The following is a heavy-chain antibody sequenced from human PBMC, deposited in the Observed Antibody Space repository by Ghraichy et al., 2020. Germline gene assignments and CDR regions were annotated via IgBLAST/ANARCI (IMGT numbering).Heavy chain of an antibody. CDR3: AKDQGHYYGVDV. CDR1: GFTFDDYT. V-gene: IGHV3-43*01. J-gene: IGHJ6*02. Sequence: GGSLRLSCAASGFTFDDYTMHWVRQAPGKGLEWVSLISWDGGSTYYADSVKGRFTISRDNSKNSLYLQMNSLRTEDTALYYCAKDQGHYYGVDVWGQGTTVTVSS. CDR2: ISWDGGST.